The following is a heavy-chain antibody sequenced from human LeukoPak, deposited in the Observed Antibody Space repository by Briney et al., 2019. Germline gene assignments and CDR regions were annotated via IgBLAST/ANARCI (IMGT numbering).Heavy chain of an antibody. CDR3: ARGDDYVWGSYPFNY. D-gene: IGHD3-16*02. V-gene: IGHV4-34*01. CDR1: GGSFSGYY. CDR2: INDSGST. J-gene: IGHJ4*02. Sequence: PSETLSLTCAVYGGSFSGYYWSWIRQPPGKGLEWIGEINDSGSTNYNSSLKSRVTISVDTSKNQFSLKLSSVTAAGTAVYYCARGDDYVWGSYPFNYWGQGTLVTVSS.